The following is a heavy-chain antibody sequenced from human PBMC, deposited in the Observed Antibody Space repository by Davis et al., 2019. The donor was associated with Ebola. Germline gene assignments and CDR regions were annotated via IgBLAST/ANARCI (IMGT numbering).Heavy chain of an antibody. CDR1: GGSISSSSYY. Sequence: PSETLSLTCTVSGGSISSSSYYWGWIRQPPGKGLEWIGSIYHSGSTYYNPSLKSRVTISVDTSKNQFSLKLSSVTAADTAVYYCARDLPNHIGGGAPLDVWGKGTTVTVSS. CDR3: ARDLPNHIGGGAPLDV. CDR2: IYHSGST. J-gene: IGHJ6*04. V-gene: IGHV4-39*07. D-gene: IGHD2-21*01.